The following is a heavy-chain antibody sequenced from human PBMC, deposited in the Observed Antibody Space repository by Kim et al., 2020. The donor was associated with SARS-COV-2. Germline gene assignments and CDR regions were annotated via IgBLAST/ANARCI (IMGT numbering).Heavy chain of an antibody. V-gene: IGHV3-23*01. CDR3: ANGHGSSGWPTFVY. Sequence: YADSVKGRFTVSRDNAKNILYLQLARLRAQDTALYYCANGHGSSGWPTFVYWGLGTLVTVSS. J-gene: IGHJ4*01. D-gene: IGHD3-22*01.